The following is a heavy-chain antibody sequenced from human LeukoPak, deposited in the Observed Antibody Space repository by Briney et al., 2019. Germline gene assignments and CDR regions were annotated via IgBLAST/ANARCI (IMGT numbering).Heavy chain of an antibody. V-gene: IGHV3-23*01. CDR2: VSGNGGTT. J-gene: IGHJ3*02. CDR3: AKDRETFCGGDCYSYGFDI. Sequence: PGGSLRLSCAASGFTFSSYEMNWVRQAPGKGLEWVSHVSGNGGTTYYADSVKGRFTVSRDNSKNTLHLQMNNLRAEDTAIYYCAKDRETFCGGDCYSYGFDIWGLGSFVTVSS. D-gene: IGHD2-21*02. CDR1: GFTFSSYE.